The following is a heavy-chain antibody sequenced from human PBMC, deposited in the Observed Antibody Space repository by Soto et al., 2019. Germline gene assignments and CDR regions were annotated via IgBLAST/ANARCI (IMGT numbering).Heavy chain of an antibody. V-gene: IGHV4-59*08. D-gene: IGHD3-9*01. J-gene: IGHJ3*02. CDR2: VYYSGTT. Sequence: SETLSLTCTVSGGSINNYYWSWIRQSPGKGLEWIGYVYYSGTTNYNPTLKSRITILVDTSENQFSLKLTSVTAADAAVYYCARHTDDILTGNEALDIWGQGTVVTVSS. CDR3: ARHTDDILTGNEALDI. CDR1: GGSINNYY.